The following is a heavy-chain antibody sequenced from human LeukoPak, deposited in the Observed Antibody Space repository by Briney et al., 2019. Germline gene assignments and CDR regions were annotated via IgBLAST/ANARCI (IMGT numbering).Heavy chain of an antibody. J-gene: IGHJ4*02. CDR2: FDPEDGET. CDR1: GYTLTELS. V-gene: IGHV1-24*01. CDR3: ATAVQLERPMDDY. Sequence: GASVKVSCKVSGYTLTELSMHWVRQAPGKGLEWMGGFDPEDGETIYAQKFQGRVTMTEDTSTDTAYMELSSLRSEDTAVYCCATAVQLERPMDDYWGQGTLVTVSS. D-gene: IGHD1-1*01.